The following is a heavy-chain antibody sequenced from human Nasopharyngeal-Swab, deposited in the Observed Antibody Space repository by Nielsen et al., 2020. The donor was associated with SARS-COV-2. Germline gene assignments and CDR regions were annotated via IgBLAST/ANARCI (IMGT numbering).Heavy chain of an antibody. Sequence: WIRQPPGKGLEWVAVIWYDGSNKYYADSVKGRFTISRDNSKITLYLQMNSLRAEDTAVYYCARGKDPGYFDYWGQGTLVTVSS. CDR3: ARGKDPGYFDY. V-gene: IGHV3-33*01. J-gene: IGHJ4*02. CDR2: IWYDGSNK.